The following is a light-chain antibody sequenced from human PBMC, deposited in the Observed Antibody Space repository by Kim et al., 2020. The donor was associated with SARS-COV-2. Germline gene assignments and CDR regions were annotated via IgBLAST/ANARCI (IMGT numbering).Light chain of an antibody. Sequence: EIVTTQSPATLSMSPGERATLSCTASQSVRSSLAWYQQKPGQAPRLLIYDASIRATGVPARFTGSGSGTEFTLTISSLQSEDFAMYFCQQYYTWSALTFGGGTKVDIK. CDR2: DAS. CDR1: QSVRSS. J-gene: IGKJ4*01. CDR3: QQYYTWSALT. V-gene: IGKV3D-15*01.